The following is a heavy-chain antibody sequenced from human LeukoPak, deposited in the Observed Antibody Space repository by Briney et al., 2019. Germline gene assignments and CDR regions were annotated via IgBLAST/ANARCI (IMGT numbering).Heavy chain of an antibody. CDR3: ARVPVRGSYSYYFDY. V-gene: IGHV4-31*03. CDR1: GGSISSGGYY. Sequence: SETLSLTCTVSGGSISSGGYYWSWIRQHPGKGLEWIGYIYYSGSTYYNPSLKSRVTISVDTSKNQFSLKLSSVTAADTAVYYCARVPVRGSYSYYFDYWGQGTLVTVSS. D-gene: IGHD1-26*01. J-gene: IGHJ4*02. CDR2: IYYSGST.